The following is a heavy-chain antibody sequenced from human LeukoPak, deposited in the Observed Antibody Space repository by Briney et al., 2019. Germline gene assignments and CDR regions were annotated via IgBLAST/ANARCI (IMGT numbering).Heavy chain of an antibody. J-gene: IGHJ4*02. V-gene: IGHV1-2*06. CDR2: INPNSGGT. CDR3: ARYIVGATHFDY. Sequence: VSVKVSCKASGYTFTGYYMHWVRQAPGQGLEWMGRINPNSGGTNYAQKFQGRVTMTRDTSISTAYMELSRLRSDDTAVYYCARYIVGATHFDYWGQGTLVTVSS. CDR1: GYTFTGYY. D-gene: IGHD1-26*01.